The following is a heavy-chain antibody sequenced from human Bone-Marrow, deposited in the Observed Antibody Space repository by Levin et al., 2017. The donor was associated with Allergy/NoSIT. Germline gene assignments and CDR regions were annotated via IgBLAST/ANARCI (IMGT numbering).Heavy chain of an antibody. V-gene: IGHV3-33*01. D-gene: IGHD3-22*01. CDR2: IWYDGSNK. CDR1: GFTFSSYG. CDR3: ARGVPDYYDSSGYYWVDAFDI. Sequence: GESLKISCAASGFTFSSYGMHWVRQAPGKGLEWVAVIWYDGSNKYYADSVKGRFTISRDNSKNTLYLQMNSLRAEDTAVYYCARGVPDYYDSSGYYWVDAFDIWGQGTMVTVSS. J-gene: IGHJ3*02.